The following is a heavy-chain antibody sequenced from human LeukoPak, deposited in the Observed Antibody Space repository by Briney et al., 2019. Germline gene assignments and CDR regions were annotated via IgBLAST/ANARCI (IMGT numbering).Heavy chain of an antibody. J-gene: IGHJ3*02. CDR1: GGTFSSYT. Sequence: ASVKVSCKASGGTFSSYTINWVRQAPGQGLEWMGWISAYNGNTNYAQKLQGRVTMTTDTSTSTAYMEPRSLRSDDTAVYYCARDIPYYYGSGSYSPNAFDIWGQGTMVTVSS. V-gene: IGHV1-18*01. CDR2: ISAYNGNT. CDR3: ARDIPYYYGSGSYSPNAFDI. D-gene: IGHD3-10*01.